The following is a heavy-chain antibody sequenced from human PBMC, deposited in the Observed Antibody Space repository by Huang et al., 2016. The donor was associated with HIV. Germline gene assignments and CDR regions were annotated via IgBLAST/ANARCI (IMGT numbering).Heavy chain of an antibody. Sequence: QVQLVQSGAEVKKPGSSVKVSCKASGGTFNTYAITWVRQAPGQGLEWMGGIIPIFGAAQYAQKFQDRVTITADESTSTTYMELSSLRSEDTAVYYCARPHYYDSSGYHWYFDLWGRGTLVTVSS. CDR1: GGTFNTYA. D-gene: IGHD3-22*01. CDR2: IIPIFGAA. V-gene: IGHV1-69*13. CDR3: ARPHYYDSSGYHWYFDL. J-gene: IGHJ2*01.